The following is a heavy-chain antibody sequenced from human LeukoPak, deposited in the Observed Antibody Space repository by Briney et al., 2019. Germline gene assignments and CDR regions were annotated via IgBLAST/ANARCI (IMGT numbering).Heavy chain of an antibody. Sequence: PGGSLRLSCAASGFTFSSYAMNWVRQAPGKGLEWVSCISSGSEYRFYADSVKGRFTISRDNAKNSLYLQMNSLRAEDMAVYYCARARAETYYYGMDVWGQGTTVTVSS. J-gene: IGHJ6*02. V-gene: IGHV3-21*01. CDR2: ISSGSEYR. CDR1: GFTFSSYA. CDR3: ARARAETYYYGMDV.